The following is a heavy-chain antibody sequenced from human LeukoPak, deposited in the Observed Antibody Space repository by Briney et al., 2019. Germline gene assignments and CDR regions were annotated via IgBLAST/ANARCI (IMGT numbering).Heavy chain of an antibody. CDR2: IYYSGST. D-gene: IGHD4-17*01. CDR3: ARGGYGDYDAFDI. J-gene: IGHJ3*02. Sequence: KPSETLSLTCTVSGGSISSYYWSWIRQPPGKGLEWIGYIYYSGSTNYNPSLKSRVTISVDTSKNQFSLKLSSVTAADTAVYYCARGGYGDYDAFDIWGQGTMVTVSS. CDR1: GGSISSYY. V-gene: IGHV4-59*01.